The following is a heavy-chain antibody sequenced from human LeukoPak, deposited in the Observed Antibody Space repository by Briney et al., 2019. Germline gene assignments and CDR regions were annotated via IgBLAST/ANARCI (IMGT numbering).Heavy chain of an antibody. Sequence: GGSLRLSCAASGFTFSSYAMSWVRQAPGKGLEWVSAISGSGGSTYYADSVKGRFTISRDNSKNTLYLQMNSLRAEDTAVYYCARGRCWYGSTSCEDYYYYGMDVWGQGTTVTVSS. D-gene: IGHD2-2*01. J-gene: IGHJ6*02. CDR2: ISGSGGST. CDR1: GFTFSSYA. V-gene: IGHV3-23*01. CDR3: ARGRCWYGSTSCEDYYYYGMDV.